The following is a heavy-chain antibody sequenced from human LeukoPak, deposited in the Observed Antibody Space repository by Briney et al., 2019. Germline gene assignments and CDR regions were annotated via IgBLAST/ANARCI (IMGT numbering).Heavy chain of an antibody. CDR3: ARDPPVLRYFDWLLQRDAFDV. Sequence: GGSLRLSCAASGFTFSSFALSWIRQAPGKGLEWVSAIGTSSANTYYADSVKGRFTISRDNSQNTLYLQINNLRAEDTAVYYCARDPPVLRYFDWLLQRDAFDVWGQGTMVTVSS. V-gene: IGHV3-23*01. D-gene: IGHD3-9*01. J-gene: IGHJ3*01. CDR1: GFTFSSFA. CDR2: IGTSSANT.